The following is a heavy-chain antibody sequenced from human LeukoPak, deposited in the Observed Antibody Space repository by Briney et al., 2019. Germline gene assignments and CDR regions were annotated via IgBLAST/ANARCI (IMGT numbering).Heavy chain of an antibody. V-gene: IGHV1-46*01. D-gene: IGHD5-18*01. Sequence: ASVKVSCKASGYTLTSYYMHWVRQAPGQGLEWMGIINPSGGSTSYAQKFQGRVTMTRDTSTSTVYMELSSLRSEDTAVYYCARGLPGYSYGYGWFDPWGQGTLVTVSS. CDR2: INPSGGST. J-gene: IGHJ5*02. CDR3: ARGLPGYSYGYGWFDP. CDR1: GYTLTSYY.